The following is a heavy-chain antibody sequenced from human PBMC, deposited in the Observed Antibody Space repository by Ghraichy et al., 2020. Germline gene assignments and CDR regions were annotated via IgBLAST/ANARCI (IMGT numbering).Heavy chain of an antibody. D-gene: IGHD1-7*01. Sequence: SETLSLTCAVYGGSFSGYYWSWIRQPPGKGLEWIGEINHSGSTNYNPSLKSRVTISVDTSKNQFSLKLSSVTAADTAVYYCARGPERVELLYYWGQGTLVTVSS. CDR2: INHSGST. V-gene: IGHV4-34*01. CDR3: ARGPERVELLYY. J-gene: IGHJ4*02. CDR1: GGSFSGYY.